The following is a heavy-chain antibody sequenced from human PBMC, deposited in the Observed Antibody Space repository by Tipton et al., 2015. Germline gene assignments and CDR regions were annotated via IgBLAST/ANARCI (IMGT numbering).Heavy chain of an antibody. D-gene: IGHD3-10*01. J-gene: IGHJ4*02. CDR1: AYSISSDYY. CDR3: ARGLLLWFGMSDY. CDR2: IFHRGDT. V-gene: IGHV4-38-2*01. Sequence: TLSLTCAVSAYSISSDYYWGWIRQPPGKGLEWIGSIFHRGDTNYNPSLKSRVTISPDTSKNQFSLKLNSVTAADTAVYYCARGLLLWFGMSDYWGRGTLVTVSS.